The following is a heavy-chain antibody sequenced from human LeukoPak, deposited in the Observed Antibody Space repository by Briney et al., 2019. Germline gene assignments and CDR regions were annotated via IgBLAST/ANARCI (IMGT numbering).Heavy chain of an antibody. V-gene: IGHV3-23*01. CDR2: ISGSGGST. D-gene: IGHD1-26*01. J-gene: IGHJ4*02. CDR1: GFTFSSYA. CDR3: ATSGNYYLKY. Sequence: GGSLRLSCAASGFTFSSYAMSWVRQAPGKGLEWVSAISGSGGSTYYADSVKGRFTISRDNAKNALSLQMNSLRDEDTAVYYCATSGNYYLKYWGQGTLVTVSS.